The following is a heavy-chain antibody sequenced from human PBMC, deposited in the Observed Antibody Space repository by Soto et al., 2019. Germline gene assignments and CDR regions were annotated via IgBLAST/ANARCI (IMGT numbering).Heavy chain of an antibody. J-gene: IGHJ6*02. Sequence: PSETLSLTCTVSGDSVSNGNSYLSWTGQPPGKGLEWIGYTYYSGSTNYNPSLKSRVTISVDTSKNQFSLRLSSVTAADTAVYYCARGGAYYYYYGMDVWGQGTTVTVS. V-gene: IGHV4-61*01. CDR2: TYYSGST. CDR3: ARGGAYYYYYGMDV. CDR1: GDSVSNGNSY.